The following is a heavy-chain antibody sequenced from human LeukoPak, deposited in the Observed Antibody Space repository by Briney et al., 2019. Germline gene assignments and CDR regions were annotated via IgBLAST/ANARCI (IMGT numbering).Heavy chain of an antibody. Sequence: SETLSLTCAVYGGSFSGYYWSWIRQPPGKGLEWIGEINHSGSTNYNPSLKSRVTISVDTSKNQFSLKLSSVTAADTAVYYCATGRDSGSYYLRYWGQGTLVTVSS. J-gene: IGHJ4*02. V-gene: IGHV4-34*01. D-gene: IGHD1-26*01. CDR3: ATGRDSGSYYLRY. CDR2: INHSGST. CDR1: GGSFSGYY.